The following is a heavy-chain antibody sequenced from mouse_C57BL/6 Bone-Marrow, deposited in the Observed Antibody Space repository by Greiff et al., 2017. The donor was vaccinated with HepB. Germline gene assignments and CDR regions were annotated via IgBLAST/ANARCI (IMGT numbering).Heavy chain of an antibody. CDR3: ARHAYYSNYDDY. J-gene: IGHJ2*01. CDR1: GFTFSSYG. V-gene: IGHV5-6*01. D-gene: IGHD2-5*01. CDR2: ISSGGSYT. Sequence: EVKVVESGGDLVKPGGSLKLSCAASGFTFSSYGMSWVRQTPDKRLEWVATISSGGSYTYYPDSVKGRFTISRDNAKNTLYLQMSSLKSEDTAMYYCARHAYYSNYDDYWGQGTTLTVSS.